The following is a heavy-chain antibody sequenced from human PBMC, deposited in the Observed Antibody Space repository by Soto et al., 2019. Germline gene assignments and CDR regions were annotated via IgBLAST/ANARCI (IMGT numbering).Heavy chain of an antibody. J-gene: IGHJ3*02. CDR2: IYYSGST. Sequence: PSETLSLTCTVSGGSISSGDYYWSWIRQPPGKGLEWIGYIYYSGSTYYNPSLKSRVTISVDTSKNQFSLKLSSVTAADTAVYYCARDYIGCSSTSCYSPSILVPFAFDIWGQGTMVTVSS. V-gene: IGHV4-30-4*01. CDR1: GGSISSGDYY. D-gene: IGHD2-2*01. CDR3: ARDYIGCSSTSCYSPSILVPFAFDI.